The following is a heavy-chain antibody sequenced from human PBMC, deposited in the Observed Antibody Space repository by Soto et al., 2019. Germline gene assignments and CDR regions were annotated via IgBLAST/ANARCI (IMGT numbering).Heavy chain of an antibody. CDR3: ARVLRGWFDP. Sequence: KTSETLSLTCAVSGGSITSANWWTWVHQPPGGGLEWIGEISHSGITNYKASLKSRVTMSVDKTKNDVSLKLTSVTAADTAVYYCARVLRGWFDPWGQGTPVTVSS. CDR2: ISHSGIT. V-gene: IGHV4-4*02. J-gene: IGHJ5*02. CDR1: GGSITSANW.